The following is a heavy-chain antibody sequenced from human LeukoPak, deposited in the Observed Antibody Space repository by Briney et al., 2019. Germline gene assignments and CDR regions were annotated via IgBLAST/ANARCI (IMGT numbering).Heavy chain of an antibody. CDR2: IYYSGST. D-gene: IGHD3-10*01. CDR1: GVSISSSSYY. J-gene: IGHJ4*02. CDR3: ARHALLWFGEDY. V-gene: IGHV4-39*01. Sequence: PSETLSLTCTVSGVSISSSSYYWGWLRQPPGKGLEWIVSIYYSGSTYYNTSLKSRVTISVDTSKNQFSLKLSSVTAADTAVYYCARHALLWFGEDYWGQGTLVTVSS.